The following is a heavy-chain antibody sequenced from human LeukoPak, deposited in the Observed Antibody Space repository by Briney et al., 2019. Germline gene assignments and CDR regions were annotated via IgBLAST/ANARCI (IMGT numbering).Heavy chain of an antibody. J-gene: IGHJ4*02. CDR1: GGSISSYY. D-gene: IGHD6-13*01. CDR2: IYTSGST. Sequence: SETLSLTCTVSGGSISSYYWSWIRQSAGKGLEWIGRIYTSGSTNYNPSLKSRVTMSVDTSKNQFSLRLSSVTAADTAVYYCARGAIIAATGFSVFDYWGQGTLVTVSS. V-gene: IGHV4-4*07. CDR3: ARGAIIAATGFSVFDY.